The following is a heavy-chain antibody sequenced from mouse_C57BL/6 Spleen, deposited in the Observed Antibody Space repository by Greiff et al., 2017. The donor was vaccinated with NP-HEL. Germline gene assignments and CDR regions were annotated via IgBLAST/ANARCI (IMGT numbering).Heavy chain of an antibody. V-gene: IGHV1-80*01. D-gene: IGHD1-1*01. J-gene: IGHJ4*01. CDR3: ARGVTTVVMDY. CDR1: GYAFSSYW. CDR2: IYPGDGDT. Sequence: QVHVKQSGAELVKPGASVKISCKASGYAFSSYWMNWVKQRPGKGLEWIGQIYPGDGDTNYNGKFKGKATLTADKSSSTAYMQLSSLTSEDSAVYFCARGVTTVVMDYWGQGTSVTVSS.